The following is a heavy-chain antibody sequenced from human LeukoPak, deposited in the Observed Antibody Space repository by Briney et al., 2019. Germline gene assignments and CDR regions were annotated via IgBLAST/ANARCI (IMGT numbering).Heavy chain of an antibody. V-gene: IGHV5-51*01. Sequence: AGESLKISCKGSGYSFTSYWIGWVRQMPGKGLEWMGIIYPGDSDTRYSPSFQGQVTISADKSISTAYLQWSSLKASDTAMYYCAKGLYYYDSSGYFYDAFDIWGQGTMVTLSS. CDR3: AKGLYYYDSSGYFYDAFDI. J-gene: IGHJ3*02. CDR1: GYSFTSYW. D-gene: IGHD3-22*01. CDR2: IYPGDSDT.